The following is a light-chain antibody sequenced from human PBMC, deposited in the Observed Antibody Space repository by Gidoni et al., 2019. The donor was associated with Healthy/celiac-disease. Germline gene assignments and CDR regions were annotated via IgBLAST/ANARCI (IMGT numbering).Light chain of an antibody. V-gene: IGKV1-9*01. Sequence: DVQSTTSPSFLSASVGARVTITCRASQYIGNSLAWYQRKSGEAPKFLIYAAPTLQSGVPSRFSGSGSGTEFTLTISSLQSEDFATYYCQQLYISPLTFGGGTKVEIK. CDR2: AAP. CDR3: QQLYISPLT. CDR1: QYIGNS. J-gene: IGKJ4*01.